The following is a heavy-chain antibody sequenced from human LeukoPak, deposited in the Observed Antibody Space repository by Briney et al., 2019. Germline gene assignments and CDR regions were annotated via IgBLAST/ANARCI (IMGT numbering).Heavy chain of an antibody. CDR1: GFTFSTHR. Sequence: PGGSLRLSCAASGFTFSTHRMHWVRQAPGKGLEWVSSISGTSTYIHYADSVRGRFTISRDNAKNSLYLQMNSLRAEDTPVYYCARDRGFIGVFYNGIDVWGQGTTVTVSS. V-gene: IGHV3-21*01. J-gene: IGHJ6*02. CDR3: ARDRGFIGVFYNGIDV. CDR2: ISGTSTYI. D-gene: IGHD3-10*01.